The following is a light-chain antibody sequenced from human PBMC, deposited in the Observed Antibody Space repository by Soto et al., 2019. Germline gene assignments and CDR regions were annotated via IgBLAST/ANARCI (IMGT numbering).Light chain of an antibody. CDR2: DNN. CDR3: GSWDNSLTAGV. V-gene: IGLV1-51*01. CDR1: SSNIGENY. J-gene: IGLJ2*01. Sequence: QSVLTKPPSVSAAPGQKVTISCSGSSSNIGENYVSWYQQFPGTAPKLLIYDNNKRPSGIPDRFSGSKSGTSATLGITGLQTGDEADYHCGSWDNSLTAGVFGGGTKLTVL.